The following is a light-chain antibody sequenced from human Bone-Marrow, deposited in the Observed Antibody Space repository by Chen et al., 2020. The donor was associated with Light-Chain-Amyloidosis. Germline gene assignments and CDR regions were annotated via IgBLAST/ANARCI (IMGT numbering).Light chain of an antibody. CDR2: GSS. CDR3: QQYGTSPLT. J-gene: IGKJ4*01. CDR1: QTISSNY. V-gene: IGKV3-20*01. Sequence: EIVLTQSPGTLSLSPGEGANLSCRASQTISSNYLTWYQQKFGQAPRLLIYGSSSSATGIPYRFTGSGSGTDFTLTINRLAPADFAMYYCQQYGTSPLTFGGGTKVEIK.